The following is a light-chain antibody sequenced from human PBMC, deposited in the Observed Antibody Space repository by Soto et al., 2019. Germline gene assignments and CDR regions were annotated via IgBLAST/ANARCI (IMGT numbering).Light chain of an antibody. J-gene: IGKJ3*01. CDR1: QSFSSSY. CDR3: QHYGSALFT. V-gene: IGKV3-20*01. Sequence: EIVLTQSPGTLSLSPGERVTLSCRASQSFSSSYLAWYQQKPGQAPRLLIYGASSRATGIPDRFSGSGSGTDFTLTISSLEPEDFAVYYCQHYGSALFTFVPGTKVDVK. CDR2: GAS.